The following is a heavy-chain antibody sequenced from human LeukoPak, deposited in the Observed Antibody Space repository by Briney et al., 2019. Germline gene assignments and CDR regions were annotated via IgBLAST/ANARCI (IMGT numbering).Heavy chain of an antibody. Sequence: GGSLRLSCAASGFTFSSYSMNWVRQAPGKGLEWVSSISGSSSYIYYPDSVKGRFTISRDNAKNSLYLQMNSLRAEDTAVYYCAREMEIRRDGYNCKWFDPWGQGTLVTVSS. CDR2: ISGSSSYI. CDR3: AREMEIRRDGYNCKWFDP. CDR1: GFTFSSYS. D-gene: IGHD5-24*01. J-gene: IGHJ5*02. V-gene: IGHV3-21*01.